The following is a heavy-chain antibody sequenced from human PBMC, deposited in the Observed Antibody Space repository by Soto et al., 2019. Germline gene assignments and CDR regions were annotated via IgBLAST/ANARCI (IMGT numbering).Heavy chain of an antibody. J-gene: IGHJ4*02. CDR1: GFTFNTYG. CDR2: ISYDGSRK. CDR3: ARGVDCSSTGCLAPADY. D-gene: IGHD2-2*01. Sequence: PGGSLRLSCAASGFTFNTYGMHWVRQAPGKGLEWVALISYDGSRKYYADSVKGRFTVSRDNSKNTLHLQMSSLRVDDTAVYYCARGVDCSSTGCLAPADYWGQGTPVTVSS. V-gene: IGHV3-30*03.